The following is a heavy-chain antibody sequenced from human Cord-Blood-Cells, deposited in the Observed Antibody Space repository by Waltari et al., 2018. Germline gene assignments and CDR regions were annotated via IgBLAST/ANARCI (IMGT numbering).Heavy chain of an antibody. D-gene: IGHD1-20*01. CDR3: ARLSRYNWIYFDS. Sequence: QVQLVQSGAEVKKPGSSVQVSCKPSGGTFSSYAISWVRQAPVQGLEWMVAIIPIFGTANYAQKCQYRVTITADQATSRAYVDLSSLRSEDTDRYYCARLSRYNWIYFDSWGQGTLVTVSS. V-gene: IGHV1-69*01. J-gene: IGHJ4*02. CDR2: IIPIFGTA. CDR1: GGTFSSYA.